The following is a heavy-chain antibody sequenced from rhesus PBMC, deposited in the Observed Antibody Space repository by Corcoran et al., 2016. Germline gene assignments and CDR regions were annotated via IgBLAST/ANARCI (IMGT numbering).Heavy chain of an antibody. CDR1: GGSISRNG. Sequence: QMQLQESGPGLGKPSETLSLTCRVSGGSISRNGWDWIRQPPGKGMGRVGRISGRGRSPTYNPALMRRLTISTDTSKIQSYLRLSFVTDADTAMYYGASDRAYCDSNTCSQGFDYWGQGVLVTVSS. V-gene: IGHV4-173*01. D-gene: IGHD2-2*01. CDR2: ISGRGRSP. J-gene: IGHJ4*01. CDR3: ASDRAYCDSNTCSQGFDY.